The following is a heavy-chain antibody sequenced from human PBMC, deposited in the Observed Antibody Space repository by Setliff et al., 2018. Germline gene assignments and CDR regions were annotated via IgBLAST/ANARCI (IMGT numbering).Heavy chain of an antibody. D-gene: IGHD6-13*01. CDR1: GGTFRTDG. CDR2: IHTAGGSA. J-gene: IGHJ4*02. V-gene: IGHV1-46*01. Sequence: ASVKVSCKASGGTFRTDGFSWVRQAPGQGLEWMGIIHTAGGSASYAQKFQGRVTMTSDTSTRTVYMEVNSVRSDDTAIYYCARGGMAAAGRKGVFEYWGQGTQVTVS. CDR3: ARGGMAAAGRKGVFEY.